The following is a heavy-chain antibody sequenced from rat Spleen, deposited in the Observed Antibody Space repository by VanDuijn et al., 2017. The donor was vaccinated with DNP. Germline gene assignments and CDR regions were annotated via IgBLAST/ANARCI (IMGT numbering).Heavy chain of an antibody. V-gene: IGHV3-1*01. CDR1: GYSITSNY. J-gene: IGHJ2*01. D-gene: IGHD1-7*01. CDR2: ISYSGNT. Sequence: EVQLQESGPGLVEPSQSLSLTCSVTGYSITSNYWGWIRKFPGNKMEYIGHISYSGNTNYNPSLKSRISITRDTSKNHFFLHLNSVTTEDTATYYCARWTRYFDYWGQGVMVTVSS. CDR3: ARWTRYFDY.